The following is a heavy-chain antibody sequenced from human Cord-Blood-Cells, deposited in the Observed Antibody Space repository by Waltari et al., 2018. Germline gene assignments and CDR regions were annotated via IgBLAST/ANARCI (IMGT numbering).Heavy chain of an antibody. CDR1: GFTVSSNY. Sequence: EVQLVESGGGLVQPGGSLRLSCAASGFTVSSNYMSWVRQAPGKGVGWFSVIYSGGRTYYADSVKGRFTISRHNSKSTLYLQMNSLRAEDTAVYYCAGTQSFDYWGQGTLVTVSS. V-gene: IGHV3-53*04. CDR3: AGTQSFDY. CDR2: IYSGGRT. J-gene: IGHJ4*02.